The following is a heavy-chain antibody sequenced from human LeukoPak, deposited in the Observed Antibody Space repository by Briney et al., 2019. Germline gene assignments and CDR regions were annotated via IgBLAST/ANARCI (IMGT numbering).Heavy chain of an antibody. CDR2: IKQGGGER. Sequence: GGSLRLSCAASGFTFSRHWMNWVRQAPGKGLEWVANIKQGGGERNYVDSVKGRFTISRDDAKNSLYLQMCSLRAEDTAIYYCARGPDYGARTDYLDYWGQGTLVAVSS. V-gene: IGHV3-7*03. J-gene: IGHJ4*02. CDR3: ARGPDYGARTDYLDY. CDR1: GFTFSRHW. D-gene: IGHD4-17*01.